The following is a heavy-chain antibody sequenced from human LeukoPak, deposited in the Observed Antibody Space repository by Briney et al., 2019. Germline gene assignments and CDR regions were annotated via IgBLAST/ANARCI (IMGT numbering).Heavy chain of an antibody. CDR1: GFTFSSYS. Sequence: GGSLRLSCAASGFTFSSYSMNWVRQAPGKGLEWDSSISSSSSYIYYADSVKGRFTISRDNAKNSLYLQMNSLRAEDTAVYYCASPGKLSFTTVTMDYWGRGTLVTVSS. D-gene: IGHD4-17*01. CDR2: ISSSSSYI. V-gene: IGHV3-21*01. CDR3: ASPGKLSFTTVTMDY. J-gene: IGHJ4*02.